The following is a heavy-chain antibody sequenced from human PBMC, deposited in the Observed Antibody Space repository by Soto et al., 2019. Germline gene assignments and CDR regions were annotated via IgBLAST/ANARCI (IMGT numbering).Heavy chain of an antibody. D-gene: IGHD6-19*01. CDR2: IWYDGSNK. V-gene: IGHV3-33*01. CDR1: GFTCSNYG. CDR3: ARDCAGYSSGWYQRGGFDY. J-gene: IGHJ4*02. Sequence: QVKLVESGGGVVQPGRSLRLSCAASGFTCSNYGMHWVRQAPGKGLEWMAVIWYDGSNKYYADSVKGRFTTSRDNSKNTLYLQMNSLRAEDTAVYFCARDCAGYSSGWYQRGGFDYWGQGTLVTVSS.